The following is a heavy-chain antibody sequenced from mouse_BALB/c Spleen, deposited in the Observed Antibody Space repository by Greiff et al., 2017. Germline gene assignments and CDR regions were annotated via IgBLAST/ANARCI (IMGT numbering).Heavy chain of an antibody. V-gene: IGHV3-8*02. CDR1: GDSITSGY. J-gene: IGHJ1*01. Sequence: ESGPSLVKPSQTLSLTCSVTGDSITSGYWNWIRKFPGNKLEYMGYISYSGSTYYNPSLKSRISITRDTSKNQYYLQLNSVTTEDTATYYCAREGTGTEYFDVWGAGTTVSVSS. D-gene: IGHD4-1*01. CDR2: ISYSGST. CDR3: AREGTGTEYFDV.